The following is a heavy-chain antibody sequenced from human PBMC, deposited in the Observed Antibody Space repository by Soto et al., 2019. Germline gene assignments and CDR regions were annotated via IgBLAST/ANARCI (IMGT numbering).Heavy chain of an antibody. J-gene: IGHJ5*02. D-gene: IGHD3-3*01. CDR1: GGSMKDYY. CDR3: ARGSRITIFEAWFHL. Sequence: PSETLSLTCTVSGGSMKDYYWSWIRQPPGKGLEWIGYIYYRGSTDYNPSLKSRVTISVDTSKNQFSLKMSSVTAADTAVYFCARGSRITIFEAWFHLWGPGTLLTVSS. CDR2: IYYRGST. V-gene: IGHV4-59*01.